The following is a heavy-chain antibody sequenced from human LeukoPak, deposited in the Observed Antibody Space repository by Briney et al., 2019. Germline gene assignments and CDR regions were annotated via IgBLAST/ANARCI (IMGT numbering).Heavy chain of an antibody. Sequence: SETLSLTCTVSGGSISSYYWSWIRQPPGKGLEWIGRIYTSGSTNYNPSLKSRVTISVDTSKNQFSLKLSSVTAADTAVYYCARVGYDSSGYSSYWGQGTLVTVSS. V-gene: IGHV4-4*08. CDR2: IYTSGST. D-gene: IGHD3-22*01. J-gene: IGHJ4*02. CDR3: ARVGYDSSGYSSY. CDR1: GGSISSYY.